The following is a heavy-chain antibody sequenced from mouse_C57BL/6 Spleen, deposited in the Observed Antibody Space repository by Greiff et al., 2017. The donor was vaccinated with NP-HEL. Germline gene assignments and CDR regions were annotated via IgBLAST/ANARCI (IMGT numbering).Heavy chain of an antibody. Sequence: VKLQESGPELVKPGASVKISCKASGYAFSSSWMNWVKQRPGKGLEWIGRIYPGDGDTNYNGKFKGKATLTADKSSSTAYMQLSSLTSEDSAVYFCARDSSDYYYAMDYWGQGTSVTVSS. CDR1: GYAFSSSW. CDR2: IYPGDGDT. D-gene: IGHD3-2*02. J-gene: IGHJ4*01. V-gene: IGHV1-82*01. CDR3: ARDSSDYYYAMDY.